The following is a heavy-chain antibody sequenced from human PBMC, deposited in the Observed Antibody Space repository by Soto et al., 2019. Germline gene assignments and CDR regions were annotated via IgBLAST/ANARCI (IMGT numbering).Heavy chain of an antibody. D-gene: IGHD3-3*01. CDR3: ARSPTYGYYDFWSGYRWFDP. V-gene: IGHV4-61*01. Sequence: ETLSLTCTVSGGSVSSGSYYWSWIRQPPGKGLEWIGYIYYSGSTNYNPSLKSRVTISVDTSKNQFSLKLSSVTAADTAVYYCARSPTYGYYDFWSGYRWFDPWGQGTLVTVSS. CDR1: GGSVSSGSYY. J-gene: IGHJ5*02. CDR2: IYYSGST.